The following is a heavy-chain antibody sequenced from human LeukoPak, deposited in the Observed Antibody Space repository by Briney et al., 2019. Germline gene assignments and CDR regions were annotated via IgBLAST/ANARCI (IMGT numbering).Heavy chain of an antibody. CDR3: ARWELLLGAFDI. J-gene: IGHJ3*02. V-gene: IGHV4-59*01. Sequence: PSETLSLTCTVSGGSISSYYWSWIRQPPGKGLEWIGYIYYSGSTNYNPSLKSRVTISVDTSKNQFSLKLSSVTAADTAVYYCARWELLLGAFDIWGQGTMVTFSS. CDR2: IYYSGST. D-gene: IGHD1-26*01. CDR1: GGSISSYY.